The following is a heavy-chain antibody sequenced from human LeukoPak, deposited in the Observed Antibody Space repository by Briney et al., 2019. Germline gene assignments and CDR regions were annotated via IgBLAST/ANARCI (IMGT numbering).Heavy chain of an antibody. Sequence: ASETLSLTCTVSGGSISGYYWSWIRQPPGKGLEWIGYIYYSGSTNYNPSLESRVTMSMDTSKNQFSLNLNSLTAADTAVYYCARYRRNNDFYLDDWGQGTLVTVSS. D-gene: IGHD3/OR15-3a*01. CDR1: GGSISGYY. CDR2: IYYSGST. V-gene: IGHV4-59*01. CDR3: ARYRRNNDFYLDD. J-gene: IGHJ4*02.